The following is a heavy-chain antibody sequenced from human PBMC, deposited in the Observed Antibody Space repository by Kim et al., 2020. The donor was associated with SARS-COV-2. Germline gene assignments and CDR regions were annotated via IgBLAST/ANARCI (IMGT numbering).Heavy chain of an antibody. D-gene: IGHD3-3*01. V-gene: IGHV4-59*08. CDR1: GGSISSYY. CDR3: ARTYYDFWSGYSAYWYFDL. J-gene: IGHJ2*01. CDR2: IYYSGST. Sequence: SETLSLTCTVSGGSISSYYWSWIRQPPGKGLEWIGYIYYSGSTNYNPSLKSRVTISVDTSKNQFSLKLSSVTAADTAVYYCARTYYDFWSGYSAYWYFDLWGRGTLVTVSS.